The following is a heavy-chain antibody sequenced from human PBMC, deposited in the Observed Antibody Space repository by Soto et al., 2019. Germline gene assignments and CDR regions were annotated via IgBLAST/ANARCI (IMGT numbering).Heavy chain of an antibody. CDR2: IYKSATT. Sequence: TLSLTCSVSGDSISNLDYFWAWIRQPPGQTLEYIGYIYKSATTYYNPSFESRVAISVDTSKSQFSLNVTSVTAADTAVYFCARGRYCLTGRCFPNWFDSWGQGALVTVSS. J-gene: IGHJ5*01. V-gene: IGHV4-30-4*01. D-gene: IGHD7-27*01. CDR1: GDSISNLDYF. CDR3: ARGRYCLTGRCFPNWFDS.